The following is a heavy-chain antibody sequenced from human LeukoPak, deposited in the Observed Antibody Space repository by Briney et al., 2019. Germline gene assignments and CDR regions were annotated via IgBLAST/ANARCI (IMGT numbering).Heavy chain of an antibody. J-gene: IGHJ4*02. CDR1: GFTFSSYG. CDR2: MSYDGSHK. D-gene: IGHD3-10*01. Sequence: GRSLRLSCAASGFTFSSYGIHWVRQAPDKGLEWVAVMSYDGSHKYYADSVKGRFTISRDNSKNTLYLQMNSLRAEDTAVYYCAKDREAGDLDYWGQGTLVTVSS. V-gene: IGHV3-30*18. CDR3: AKDREAGDLDY.